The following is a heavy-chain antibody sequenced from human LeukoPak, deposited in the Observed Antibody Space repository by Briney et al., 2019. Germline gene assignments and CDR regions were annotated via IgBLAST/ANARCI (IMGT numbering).Heavy chain of an antibody. CDR1: GGSISSGSYY. D-gene: IGHD3-10*01. J-gene: IGHJ5*02. CDR2: IYTSGST. Sequence: SETLSLTCTVSGGSISSGSYYWSWIRQPAGKGLEWIGRIYTSGSTNYNPSLKSRVTISVDTSKNQFSLKLSSVTAADTAVYYCARHIYGSGSDTWGQGTLVTVSS. CDR3: ARHIYGSGSDT. V-gene: IGHV4-61*02.